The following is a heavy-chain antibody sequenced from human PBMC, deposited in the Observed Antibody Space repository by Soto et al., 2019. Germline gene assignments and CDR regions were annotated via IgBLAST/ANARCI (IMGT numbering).Heavy chain of an antibody. V-gene: IGHV1-2*04. D-gene: IGHD2-21*01. CDR1: GYTFTRYN. CDR3: ARGEGGPRWGSIDY. Sequence: ASVKVSCKTPGYTFTRYNIHWVRQAPGQRLEWMGWVNPNSGGTNYAQKFQGWVTMTRDTSISTAYMELSRLRSDDTAVYYCARGEGGPRWGSIDYWGQGTLVTVSS. CDR2: VNPNSGGT. J-gene: IGHJ4*02.